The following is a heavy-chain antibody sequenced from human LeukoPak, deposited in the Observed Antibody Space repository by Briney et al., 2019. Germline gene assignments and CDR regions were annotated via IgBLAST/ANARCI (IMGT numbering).Heavy chain of an antibody. CDR1: GYTFTSYD. V-gene: IGHV1-8*01. CDR2: MNPNSGNT. D-gene: IGHD3-3*01. CDR3: ARGMDYDFWSGYYLWFDP. J-gene: IGHJ5*02. Sequence: ASVKVSCKPSGYTFTSYDINWVRQAPGQGLEWMGWMNPNSGNTGYAQKFQGRVTMTRNTSISTAYMELSSLRSEDTAVYYCARGMDYDFWSGYYLWFDPWGQGTLVTVSS.